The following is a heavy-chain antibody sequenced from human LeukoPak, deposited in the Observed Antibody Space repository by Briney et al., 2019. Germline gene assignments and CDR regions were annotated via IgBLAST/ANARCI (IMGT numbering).Heavy chain of an antibody. CDR1: GFTFSSSA. CDR2: ISNNGGYI. Sequence: GGSLRLSCAASGFTFSSSAMSWVRQAPGKGLEWVSAISNNGGYIYYADSVKGRFTISRDNAKNSLYLQMNSLRAEDTAVYYCARALISSRTDYWGQGTLVTVSS. D-gene: IGHD3-3*02. J-gene: IGHJ4*02. CDR3: ARALISSRTDY. V-gene: IGHV3-21*01.